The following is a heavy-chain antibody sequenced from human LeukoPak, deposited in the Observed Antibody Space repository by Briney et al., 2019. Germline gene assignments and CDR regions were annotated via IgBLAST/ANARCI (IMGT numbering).Heavy chain of an antibody. CDR3: ARNAQDIVVVPDAIRGVDY. CDR1: GFTFSSYA. V-gene: IGHV3-23*01. J-gene: IGHJ4*02. CDR2: IVGSGGTT. D-gene: IGHD2-2*02. Sequence: PGGSLRLSCAASGFTFSSYAMSWVRQAPGKGLEWVSAIVGSGGTTYYADSVKGRFTISRDNSKNTLYLQINSLRAEDTAVYYCARNAQDIVVVPDAIRGVDYWGQGTLVTVSS.